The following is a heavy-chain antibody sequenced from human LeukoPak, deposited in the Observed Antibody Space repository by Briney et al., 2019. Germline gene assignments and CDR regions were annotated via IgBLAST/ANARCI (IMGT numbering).Heavy chain of an antibody. Sequence: SETLSLTCAVSGGSISSSNWWNWVRQPPGKGLEWIGEIHHSGRTNYNPPLKSRVTISVDTSKNQFSLKLRSVTAADTAVYYCARTTEGYCRGRSCYSYYYYMDVWGKGTTVTVSS. D-gene: IGHD2-15*01. CDR3: ARTTEGYCRGRSCYSYYYYMDV. CDR2: IHHSGRT. J-gene: IGHJ6*03. V-gene: IGHV4-4*02. CDR1: GGSISSSNW.